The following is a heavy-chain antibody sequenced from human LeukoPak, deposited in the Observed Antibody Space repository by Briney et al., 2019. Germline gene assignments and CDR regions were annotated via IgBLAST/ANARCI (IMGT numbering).Heavy chain of an antibody. J-gene: IGHJ5*02. D-gene: IGHD4-17*01. CDR2: IYPGDSDT. CDR3: ARHEGMTTVTYNWFDP. CDR1: GYSFTSYW. V-gene: IGHV5-51*01. Sequence: GESLKISCKGSGYSFTSYWIGWVRQMPGKGLEWMGIIYPGDSDTRYSPSFQGQVTISADKSISTAYLQWSSLKASDTAMYYCARHEGMTTVTYNWFDPWGQGTLVTVSS.